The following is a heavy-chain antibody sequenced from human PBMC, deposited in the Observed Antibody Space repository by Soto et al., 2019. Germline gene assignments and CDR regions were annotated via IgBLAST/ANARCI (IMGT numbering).Heavy chain of an antibody. V-gene: IGHV4-31*03. D-gene: IGHD3-10*01. CDR2: IYYSGST. Sequence: QVQLQESGPGLVKPSQTLSLTCTVSGGSISSGGYYWSWIRQHPGKGLEWIGYIYYSGSTYYHPFLPRRVNMSVDTSKNQFSLKLSSVTAADTAVYYCASLSRYMVRGVHNWFDPWGQGTLVTVSS. CDR3: ASLSRYMVRGVHNWFDP. J-gene: IGHJ5*02. CDR1: GGSISSGGYY.